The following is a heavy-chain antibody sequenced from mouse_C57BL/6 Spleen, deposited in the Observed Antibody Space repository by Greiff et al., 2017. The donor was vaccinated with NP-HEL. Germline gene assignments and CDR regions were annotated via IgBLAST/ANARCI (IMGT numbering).Heavy chain of an antibody. V-gene: IGHV1-72*01. CDR3: ARWDYGSSYRYFDV. D-gene: IGHD1-1*01. CDR1: GYTFTSYW. Sequence: VQLQQPGAELVKPGASVKLSCKASGYTFTSYWMHWVKQRPGRGLEWIGRIDPNSGGTKYNEKFKSKATLTVDKPSSTVYMQLSSLTSKDSAVYYCARWDYGSSYRYFDVWGTGTTVTVSS. CDR2: IDPNSGGT. J-gene: IGHJ1*03.